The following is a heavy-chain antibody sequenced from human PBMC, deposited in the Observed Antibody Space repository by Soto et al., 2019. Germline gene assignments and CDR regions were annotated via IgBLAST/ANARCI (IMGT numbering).Heavy chain of an antibody. D-gene: IGHD4-17*01. CDR3: ARDQVTTYPYYYFGVDV. V-gene: IGHV4-61*01. Sequence: PSETLSLTCTVSGGSVSSGSYYWSWIRQPPGKGLEWIGYIYYSGSTNYNPSLKSRVTISVDTSKNQFSLKLSSVTAADTAVYYCARDQVTTYPYYYFGVDVWGQGTTVTSP. CDR2: IYYSGST. J-gene: IGHJ6*02. CDR1: GGSVSSGSYY.